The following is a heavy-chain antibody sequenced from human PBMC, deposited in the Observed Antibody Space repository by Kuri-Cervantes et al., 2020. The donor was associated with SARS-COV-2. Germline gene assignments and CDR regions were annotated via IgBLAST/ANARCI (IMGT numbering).Heavy chain of an antibody. CDR3: TTGYYDYVWGSYRPDAFDI. D-gene: IGHD3-16*02. CDR1: GFTFSSYW. Sequence: LSLTCAASGFTFSSYWMHWVRQAPGKGLVWVSRINSDGSSTSYADSVKGRFTISRDNAKNTLYLQMNSLKTEDTAVYYCTTGYYDYVWGSYRPDAFDIWGQGTMVTVSS. J-gene: IGHJ3*02. CDR2: INSDGSST. V-gene: IGHV3-74*01.